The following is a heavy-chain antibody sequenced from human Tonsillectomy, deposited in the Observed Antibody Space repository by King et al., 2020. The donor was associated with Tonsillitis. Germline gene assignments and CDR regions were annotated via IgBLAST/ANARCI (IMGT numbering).Heavy chain of an antibody. D-gene: IGHD5-18*01. CDR3: AGGGRGLWLNLRDGMDV. V-gene: IGHV3-30-3*01. Sequence: HVQLVESGGGVVQPGRSLRLSCAASGFTFSSYAMHWVRQAPGKGLEWVAVISYDGSNKYYADSVKGRFTISRDNSKNTLYLQMNSLRAEDTAVYYCAGGGRGLWLNLRDGMDVWGQGTTVTVSS. CDR1: GFTFSSYA. CDR2: ISYDGSNK. J-gene: IGHJ6*02.